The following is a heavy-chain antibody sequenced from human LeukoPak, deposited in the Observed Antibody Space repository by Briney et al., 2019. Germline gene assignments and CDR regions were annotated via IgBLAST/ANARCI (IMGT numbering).Heavy chain of an antibody. V-gene: IGHV4-39*01. CDR1: GASISSSIYY. CDR2: IYYSGST. D-gene: IGHD2-8*01. J-gene: IGHJ4*02. Sequence: SETLSLTCTVSGASISSSIYYWGWIRQPPGKGLEWIGSIYYSGSTYYNPSLKSRVIISVDTSKNQFSLKLSSVTAADTAVYYCARQERYCSNGVCLKHFDYWGQGTLVTVSS. CDR3: ARQERYCSNGVCLKHFDY.